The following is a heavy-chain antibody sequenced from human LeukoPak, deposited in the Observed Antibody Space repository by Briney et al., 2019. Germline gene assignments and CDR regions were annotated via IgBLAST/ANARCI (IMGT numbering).Heavy chain of an antibody. V-gene: IGHV3-48*03. CDR1: GFTFSTYE. CDR2: ISSSGSTI. CDR3: ARAYYYDSSGQGYYFDY. Sequence: GGSLRLSCAASGFTFSTYEMNWVRQAPGKGLEWVSYISSSGSTIYYADSVKGRFTISRDNAKNSPYLQMNSLRAEDTAVYYCARAYYYDSSGQGYYFDYWGQGTLVTVSS. D-gene: IGHD3-22*01. J-gene: IGHJ4*02.